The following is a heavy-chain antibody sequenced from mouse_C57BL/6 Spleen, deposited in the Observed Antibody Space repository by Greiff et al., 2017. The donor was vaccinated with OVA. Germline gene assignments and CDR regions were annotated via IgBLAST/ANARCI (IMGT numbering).Heavy chain of an antibody. D-gene: IGHD2-2*01. Sequence: EVKLQQSGPELVKPGASVKISCKASGYTFTDYYMNWVKQSHGKSLEWIGDINPNNGGTSYNQKFKGKATLTVDKSSSTAYMELRSLTSEDSAVYYCVREVTWYFDVWGTGTTVTVSS. J-gene: IGHJ1*03. CDR3: VREVTWYFDV. CDR2: INPNNGGT. V-gene: IGHV1-26*01. CDR1: GYTFTDYY.